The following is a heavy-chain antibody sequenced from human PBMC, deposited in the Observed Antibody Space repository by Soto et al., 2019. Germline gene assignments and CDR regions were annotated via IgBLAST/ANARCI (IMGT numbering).Heavy chain of an antibody. D-gene: IGHD6-13*01. J-gene: IGHJ4*02. CDR3: ASGRYSSSWYVSRFDY. Sequence: GGSLRLSCAASGFTFSSYSMNWVRQAPGKGLEWVSYISSSSSTIYYADSVKGRFTISRDNAKNSLYLQMNSLRAEDTAVYYCASGRYSSSWYVSRFDYWGQGTLVTVSS. CDR2: ISSSSSTI. CDR1: GFTFSSYS. V-gene: IGHV3-48*01.